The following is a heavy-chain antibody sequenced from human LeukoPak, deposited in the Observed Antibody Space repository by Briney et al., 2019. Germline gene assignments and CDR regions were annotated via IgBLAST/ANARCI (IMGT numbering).Heavy chain of an antibody. CDR1: GGSISSSNW. Sequence: SETLSLTCAVSGGSISSSNWWSWVRQPPGKGLEWIGEIYHSGSTNYNPSLKSRVTISVDKSKNQFSLKLNSVTAADTAVYYCARDHLYDFWSGYYPRAFDLWGRGTLVTVSS. D-gene: IGHD3/OR15-3a*01. CDR2: IYHSGST. V-gene: IGHV4-4*02. CDR3: ARDHLYDFWSGYYPRAFDL. J-gene: IGHJ2*01.